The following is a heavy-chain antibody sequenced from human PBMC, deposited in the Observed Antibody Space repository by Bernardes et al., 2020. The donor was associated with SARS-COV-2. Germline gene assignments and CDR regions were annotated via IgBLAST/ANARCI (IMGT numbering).Heavy chain of an antibody. D-gene: IGHD3-9*01. J-gene: IGHJ4*02. CDR2: IKQDGSEK. CDR3: ARDPEGYFDWLSQFDY. CDR1: GFTFSSYW. Sequence: GWSLRLSCAASGFTFSSYWMSWVRQAPGKGLEWVANIKQDGSEKYYVDSVKGRFTISRDNAKNSLYLQMNSLRAEDTAVYYCARDPEGYFDWLSQFDYWGQGTLVTVSS. V-gene: IGHV3-7*01.